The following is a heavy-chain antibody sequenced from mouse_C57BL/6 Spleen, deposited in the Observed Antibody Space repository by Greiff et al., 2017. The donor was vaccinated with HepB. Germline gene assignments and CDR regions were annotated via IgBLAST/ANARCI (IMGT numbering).Heavy chain of an antibody. Sequence: EVMLVESGGDLVKPGGSLKLSCAASGFTFSSYGMSWVRQTPDKRLEWVATISSGGSYTYYPDSVKGRFTISRDNAKNTLYLQMSSLKSEDTAMYYCARNDGYYDYWYFDVWGTGTTVTVSS. CDR1: GFTFSSYG. D-gene: IGHD2-3*01. CDR2: ISSGGSYT. CDR3: ARNDGYYDYWYFDV. V-gene: IGHV5-6*01. J-gene: IGHJ1*03.